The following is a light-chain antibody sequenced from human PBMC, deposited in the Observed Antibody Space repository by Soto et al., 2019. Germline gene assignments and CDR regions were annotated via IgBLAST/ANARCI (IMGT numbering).Light chain of an antibody. CDR3: QRYDSNPFT. CDR2: AAS. J-gene: IGKJ5*01. CDR1: QGIGNY. Sequence: DIQMPQSPSSLSASVGDRVTITCRASQGIGNYLAWYQQKPGKVPKLLIYAASTLQSGVPSRFSGSGSGTDFALTVTSLQPEDVATYYCQRYDSNPFTFGQGTRLEI. V-gene: IGKV1-27*01.